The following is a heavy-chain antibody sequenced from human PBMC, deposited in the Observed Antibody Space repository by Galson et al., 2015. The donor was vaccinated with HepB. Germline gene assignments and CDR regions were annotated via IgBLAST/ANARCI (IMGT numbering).Heavy chain of an antibody. D-gene: IGHD3-10*01. V-gene: IGHV4-31*03. Sequence: TLSLTCTVSGGSISRGSHFWGWIRQPPRKGLEWIGYIYYSGSTNHNPSLQSRITISVDTSKNQFSLKLSSVTAAGTAMYYCARVVRGVTVSYYYYYMDVWCKGTTVTVSS. J-gene: IGHJ6*03. CDR3: ARVVRGVTVSYYYYYMDV. CDR2: IYYSGST. CDR1: GGSISRGSHF.